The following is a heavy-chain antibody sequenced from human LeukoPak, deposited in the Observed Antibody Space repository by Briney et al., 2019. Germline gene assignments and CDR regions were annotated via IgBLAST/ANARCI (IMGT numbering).Heavy chain of an antibody. J-gene: IGHJ6*02. CDR1: GGSFSGYY. V-gene: IGHV4-34*01. D-gene: IGHD5-18*01. CDR3: ARHLLTGYSYYYYGMDV. CDR2: INHSGST. Sequence: SETLSLTCAVYGGSFSGYYWSWIRQPPGKGLEWIGEINHSGSTNYNPSLKSRVTISVDTSKNQFSLKLSSVTAADTAVYYCARHLLTGYSYYYYGMDVWGQGTTVTVSS.